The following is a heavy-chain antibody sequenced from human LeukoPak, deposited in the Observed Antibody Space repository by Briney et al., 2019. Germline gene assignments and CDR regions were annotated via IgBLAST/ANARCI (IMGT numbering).Heavy chain of an antibody. CDR2: LYYSGGT. Sequence: VKPSETLSLTCTVSGGSISTYYWSWIRQPPGKGLECIGYLYYSGGTNYNPSLKSRVTISVDTSKNQFSLKLSSVTAADTAVYYCARGARDYYDSSGTPSYYFDYWGQGTLVTVSS. D-gene: IGHD3-22*01. CDR3: ARGARDYYDSSGTPSYYFDY. CDR1: GGSISTYY. V-gene: IGHV4-59*12. J-gene: IGHJ4*02.